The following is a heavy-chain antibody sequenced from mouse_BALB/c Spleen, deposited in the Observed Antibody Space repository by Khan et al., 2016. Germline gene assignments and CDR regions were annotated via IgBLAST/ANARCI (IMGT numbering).Heavy chain of an antibody. Sequence: EVKLEESGGGLVQPGGSMKLSCVASGFTFSNYWMNWVRQSPEKGLEWVAEIRLTSDDYVTHYAESVQGRFTISRDDSKSSVYLQMNNCIAEETGIYYCWILLWGQGTTLTVSS. J-gene: IGHJ2*01. CDR2: IRLTSDDYVT. CDR3: WILL. V-gene: IGHV6-6*02. CDR1: GFTFSNYW.